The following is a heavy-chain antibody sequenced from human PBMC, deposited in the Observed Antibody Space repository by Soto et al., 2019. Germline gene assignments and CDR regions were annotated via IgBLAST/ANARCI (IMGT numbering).Heavy chain of an antibody. J-gene: IGHJ4*02. CDR2: ISGSGGST. CDR3: AKRASGSYFDY. CDR1: GFTFSSYA. D-gene: IGHD3-10*01. Sequence: EVQLLESGGGLVQPGGSLRLSCAASGFTFSSYAMNWVRQAPGKGLEWVSVISGSGGSTYYADSVKGRFTISRDNSKNTLYLQMKCLGAEDTAVYYCAKRASGSYFDYWGQGTLVTVSS. V-gene: IGHV3-23*01.